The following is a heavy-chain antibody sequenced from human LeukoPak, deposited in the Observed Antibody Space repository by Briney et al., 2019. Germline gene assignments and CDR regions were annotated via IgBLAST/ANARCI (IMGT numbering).Heavy chain of an antibody. J-gene: IGHJ4*02. CDR1: GLTFSSYS. V-gene: IGHV3-21*01. D-gene: IGHD5-12*01. CDR2: ISSSSSYI. Sequence: GGSLRLSCAASGLTFSSYSMNWVRQAPGKGLEWVSSISSSSSYIYYADSVKGRFTISRDNAKNSLYLQMNSLRAEDTAVYYCARIGSGNDYYFDYWGQGTLVTVSS. CDR3: ARIGSGNDYYFDY.